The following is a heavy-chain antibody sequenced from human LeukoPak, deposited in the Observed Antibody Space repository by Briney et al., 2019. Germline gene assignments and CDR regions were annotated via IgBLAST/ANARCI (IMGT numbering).Heavy chain of an antibody. CDR3: AREHDSSGYLALDY. V-gene: IGHV1-2*02. CDR1: GYTFTGYY. Sequence: GASVKVSCKASGYTFTGYYMHWVRQAPGQGLEWMGWINPNSGGTNYAQKFQGRVTMTRDTSISTAYMELSRLRSDDTAVYYCAREHDSSGYLALDYWGQGTLVTVSS. J-gene: IGHJ4*02. CDR2: INPNSGGT. D-gene: IGHD3-22*01.